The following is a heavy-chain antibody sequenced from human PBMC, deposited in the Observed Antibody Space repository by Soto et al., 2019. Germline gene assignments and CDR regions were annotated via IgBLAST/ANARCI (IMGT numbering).Heavy chain of an antibody. CDR1: GGSISSYY. J-gene: IGHJ4*02. CDR2: IYYSGST. Sequence: ETLSLTCTVSGGSISSYYWSWIRQPPGKGLEWIGYIYYSGSTNYNPSLKSRVTISVDTSKNQFSLKLSSVTAADTAVYYCARGVFYSSSSLFDYWGQGTLVTVSS. CDR3: ARGVFYSSSSLFDY. D-gene: IGHD6-6*01. V-gene: IGHV4-59*01.